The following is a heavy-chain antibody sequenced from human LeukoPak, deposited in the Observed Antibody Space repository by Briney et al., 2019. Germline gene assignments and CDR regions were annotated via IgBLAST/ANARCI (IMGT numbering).Heavy chain of an antibody. D-gene: IGHD7-27*01. CDR3: ARGTGEIDY. J-gene: IGHJ4*02. CDR2: IISSGSNI. V-gene: IGHV3-11*04. Sequence: GALSLSCAAAGFPFSDYYMSWIRQAPGKGLEWGSYIISSGSNIYYPDSVKGRFTISRDNAENSLYLQMNSLRAEETAVYYCARGTGEIDYWGQGTLVTVSS. CDR1: GFPFSDYY.